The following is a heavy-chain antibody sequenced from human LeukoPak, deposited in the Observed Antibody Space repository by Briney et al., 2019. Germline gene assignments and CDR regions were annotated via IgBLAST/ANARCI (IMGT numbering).Heavy chain of an antibody. J-gene: IGHJ4*02. CDR3: ASTYSSSWYYFDY. CDR2: IYSGGST. CDR1: GFTVSSNY. Sequence: GGSLRLSCAASGFTVSSNYTSWVRQAPGKGLEWVSVIYSGGSTYYADSVKGRFTISRDNSKNTLYLQMNGLRAEDTAVYYCASTYSSSWYYFDYWGQGTLVTVSS. V-gene: IGHV3-66*01. D-gene: IGHD6-13*01.